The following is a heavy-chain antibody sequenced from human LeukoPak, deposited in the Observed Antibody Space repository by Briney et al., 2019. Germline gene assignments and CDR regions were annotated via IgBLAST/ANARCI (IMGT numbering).Heavy chain of an antibody. J-gene: IGHJ5*02. CDR2: IYTSGST. Sequence: PSQTLSLTCTVSGGSISSGSYNWSWIRQPAGKGLEWIGRIYTSGSTNYNPSLKSRVTISVDTSKNQFSLKLSSVTAADTAVYYCARERGYYDFWSGLGDENWFDPWGQGTLVTVSS. CDR1: GGSISSGSYN. D-gene: IGHD3-3*01. V-gene: IGHV4-61*02. CDR3: ARERGYYDFWSGLGDENWFDP.